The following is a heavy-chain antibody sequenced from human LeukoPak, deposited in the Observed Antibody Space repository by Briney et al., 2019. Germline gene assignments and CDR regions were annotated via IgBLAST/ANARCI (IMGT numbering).Heavy chain of an antibody. CDR2: IYYSGST. CDR1: GDSISSSSSY. CDR3: ARRGYSYGLTPFDY. D-gene: IGHD5-18*01. J-gene: IGHJ4*02. Sequence: SETLSLTCTVSGDSISSSSSYWGWIRQPPGEGLEWIGSIYYSGSTNYNPSLKSRVTISVDTSKNQFSLKLSSVTAADTAVYYCARRGYSYGLTPFDYWGQGTLVTVSS. V-gene: IGHV4-39*07.